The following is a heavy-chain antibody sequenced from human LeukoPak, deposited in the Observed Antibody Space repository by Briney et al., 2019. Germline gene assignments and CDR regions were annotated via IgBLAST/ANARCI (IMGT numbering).Heavy chain of an antibody. V-gene: IGHV4-4*07. Sequence: SETLSLTCTVSGGSISRYYWSWIREPAGKGLEWIGRIYSSGTTNYNSSHKSRVTISVDTSKKQFSLKLSSVSAADTAVYYCARALRGDNAFDIWGQGTMVTVSS. J-gene: IGHJ3*02. CDR1: GGSISRYY. CDR3: ARALRGDNAFDI. D-gene: IGHD3-10*01. CDR2: IYSSGTT.